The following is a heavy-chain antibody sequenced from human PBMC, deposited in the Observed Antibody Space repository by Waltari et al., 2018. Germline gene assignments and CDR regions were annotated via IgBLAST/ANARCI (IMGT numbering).Heavy chain of an antibody. CDR2: IYYSGRT. J-gene: IGHJ4*02. Sequence: QLQLQASGPGLVKPSETLSLTCTVSGASISSSNYYWGWIRQPPGKGLEWIGSIYYSGRTYDNPPLKSRVTISVDTSKNHFSLKLGSVSAADTAVYYCARHPERGAAAGTFDYWGQGTLVTVSS. D-gene: IGHD6-13*01. CDR3: ARHPERGAAAGTFDY. V-gene: IGHV4-39*01. CDR1: GASISSSNYY.